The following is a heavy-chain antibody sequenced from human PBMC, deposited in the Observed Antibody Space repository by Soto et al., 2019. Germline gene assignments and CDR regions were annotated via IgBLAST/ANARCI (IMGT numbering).Heavy chain of an antibody. J-gene: IGHJ6*02. CDR2: INHSGST. D-gene: IGHD5-18*01. Sequence: PSETLSLTCTVSGGSISSYYWSWIRQPPGKGLEWIGEINHSGSTNYNPSLKSRVTISVDTSKNQFSLKLSSVTAADTAVYYCARGFKPTKYSYGFYYYYGMDVWGQGTTVTVSS. V-gene: IGHV4-34*01. CDR3: ARGFKPTKYSYGFYYYYGMDV. CDR1: GGSISSYY.